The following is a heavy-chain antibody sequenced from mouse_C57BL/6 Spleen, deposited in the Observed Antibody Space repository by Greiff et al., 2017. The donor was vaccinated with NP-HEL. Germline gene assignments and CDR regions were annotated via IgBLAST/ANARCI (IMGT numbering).Heavy chain of an antibody. CDR3: ARSGLGGAMDY. D-gene: IGHD3-1*01. CDR2: INPSSGYT. CDR1: GYTFTSYT. V-gene: IGHV1-4*01. J-gene: IGHJ4*01. Sequence: QVQLQQSGAELARPGASVKMSCKASGYTFTSYTMHWVKQRPGQGLEWIGYINPSSGYTKYNQKFKDKATLTADKSSSTAYMQLSSLTSEDSAVYYCARSGLGGAMDYWGQGTSVTVSS.